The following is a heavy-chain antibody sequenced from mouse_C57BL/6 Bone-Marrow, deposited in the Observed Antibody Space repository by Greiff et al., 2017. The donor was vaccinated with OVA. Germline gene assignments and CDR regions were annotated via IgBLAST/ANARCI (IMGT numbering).Heavy chain of an antibody. Sequence: QVQLQQSGPELVKPGASVKLSCKASGYTFTSYDINWVKQRPGQGLEWIGWIYPRDGSTKYNEKFKGKATLTVDTSSSTAYMELHSLTSEDSAVYFCAREGGMVTKAMDYWGQGTSVTVSS. CDR1: GYTFTSYD. CDR2: IYPRDGST. CDR3: AREGGMVTKAMDY. V-gene: IGHV1-85*01. D-gene: IGHD2-2*01. J-gene: IGHJ4*01.